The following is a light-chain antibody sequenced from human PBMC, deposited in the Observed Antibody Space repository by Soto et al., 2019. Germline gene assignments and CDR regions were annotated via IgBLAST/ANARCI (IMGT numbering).Light chain of an antibody. CDR2: GAS. Sequence: AVQLTQSPSSLSASVGDRVTITCRASQGIRTDLGWYQQSPGKAPKVLIVGASTLQSGVPSRFSGSGSGTDFTLTISSLQPEDFATYYCQQSSTTPWTFGQGTKVDIK. CDR3: QQSSTTPWT. CDR1: QGIRTD. J-gene: IGKJ1*01. V-gene: IGKV1-6*01.